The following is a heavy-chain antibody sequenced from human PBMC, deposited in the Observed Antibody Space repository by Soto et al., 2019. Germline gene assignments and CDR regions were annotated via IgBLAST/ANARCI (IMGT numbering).Heavy chain of an antibody. Sequence: EVQLVQSGGGLVQPGGSLRLSCAASGFTFSSRWMHWVRQAPGQGPEWVSRINGDGTSRAYAESVKGRFTISRDNAENTLYRQMSSLRAEDTALYYCATGVAGYSYGRSWGQGTLVTVSS. D-gene: IGHD5-18*01. CDR1: GFTFSSRW. J-gene: IGHJ4*02. CDR2: INGDGTSR. V-gene: IGHV3-74*03. CDR3: ATGVAGYSYGRS.